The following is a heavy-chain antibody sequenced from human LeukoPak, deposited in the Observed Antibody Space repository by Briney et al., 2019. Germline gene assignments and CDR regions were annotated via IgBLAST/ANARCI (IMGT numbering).Heavy chain of an antibody. J-gene: IGHJ6*03. V-gene: IGHV4-39*01. CDR3: ARRVWKYCSGGSCYNYYYMDV. Sequence: SETLSLTCTVSGGSISSSSYYWGWIRQPPGKGLEWIGSIYYSGSTYYNPSLKNRVTISVDTSKNQFSLKLSSVTAADTAVYYCARRVWKYCSGGSCYNYYYMDVWGKGTTVTISS. CDR2: IYYSGST. D-gene: IGHD2-15*01. CDR1: GGSISSSSYY.